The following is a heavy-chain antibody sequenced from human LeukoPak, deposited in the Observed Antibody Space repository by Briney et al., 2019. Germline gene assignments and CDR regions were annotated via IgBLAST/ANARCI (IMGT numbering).Heavy chain of an antibody. D-gene: IGHD3-22*01. J-gene: IGHJ4*02. V-gene: IGHV3-43*01. CDR2: INWHGSA. CDR3: VKDINYESRRSVLEY. CDR1: GFTFEDYT. Sequence: GGSLTLPFAASGFTFEDYTMHWVRQAPGKTLEWVSLINWHGSAYYTDSVKGRFTISRDNSKNSLYLQMDTLRREDTAFYYCVKDINYESRRSVLEYWGQGAMVTVSS.